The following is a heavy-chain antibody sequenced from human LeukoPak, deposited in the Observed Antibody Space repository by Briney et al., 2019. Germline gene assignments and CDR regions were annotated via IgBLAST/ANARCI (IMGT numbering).Heavy chain of an antibody. D-gene: IGHD3/OR15-3a*01. V-gene: IGHV4-59*01. Sequence: SETLSLTCTVSGGSISSYYWSWIRQPPGKELEWIGYIYYSGSTNQNPSLKGRVTVSVDTSKNQFSLNLSSVTAADTAIYYCARGFKSYYFDDWGQGTLVTVPS. CDR1: GGSISSYY. J-gene: IGHJ4*02. CDR3: ARGFKSYYFDD. CDR2: IYYSGST.